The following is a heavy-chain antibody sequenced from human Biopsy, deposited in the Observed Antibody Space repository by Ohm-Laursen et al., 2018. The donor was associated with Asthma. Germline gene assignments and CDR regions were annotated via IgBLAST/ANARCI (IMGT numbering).Heavy chain of an antibody. CDR1: GFTFMGYH. CDR2: INPNGGGT. J-gene: IGHJ2*01. V-gene: IGHV1-2*06. D-gene: IGHD3-16*01. Sequence: GASVKVSCKASGFTFMGYHIFWMRQAPGQGLEWMGRINPNGGGTHYAQKFQGRVTLTRDTSVNTAFMVLSRLRSDDTAVYYCARIKIRIGAGTDRYFDLWGRGTLVTVSS. CDR3: ARIKIRIGAGTDRYFDL.